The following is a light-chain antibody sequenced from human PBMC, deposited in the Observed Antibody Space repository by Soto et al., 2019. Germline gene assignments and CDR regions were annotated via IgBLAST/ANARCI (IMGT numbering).Light chain of an antibody. CDR3: QSYDSSLSGYV. CDR2: GNA. J-gene: IGLJ1*01. V-gene: IGLV1-40*01. CDR1: GSNIGSPYG. Sequence: QSVLTQPPSVSGAPGQRVTVSCTGSGSNIGSPYGVHWYQPLPGTAPKLIIYGNANRPSGVPDRFSGSKSGTSASLAITGLQAEDEADYFCQSYDSSLSGYVFGTGTKLTVL.